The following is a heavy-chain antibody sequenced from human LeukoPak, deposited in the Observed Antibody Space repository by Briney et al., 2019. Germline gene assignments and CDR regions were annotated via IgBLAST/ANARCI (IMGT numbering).Heavy chain of an antibody. J-gene: IGHJ5*02. D-gene: IGHD4-11*01. CDR2: IYPGDSDT. V-gene: IGHV5-51*01. CDR1: GYSFTSYW. Sequence: GESLKISCKGSGYSFTSYWIGWVRQMPGKGLEWMGNIYPGDSDTRYSPSFQGQVTISADKSISTAYLQWSSLKASDTAMYYCARHITVTTSWNWFDPWGQGTLVTVSS. CDR3: ARHITVTTSWNWFDP.